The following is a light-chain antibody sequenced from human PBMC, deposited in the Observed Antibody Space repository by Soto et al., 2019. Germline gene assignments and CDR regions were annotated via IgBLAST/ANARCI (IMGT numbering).Light chain of an antibody. Sequence: DIQMTRSPSTRSASVGDTGTSAGRGSQRIGPWLAWYQQKPGKVPKLLIYGASSLEGGVPSRFSGSGSGTDFTLTISSLEPEDFAVYYCQQRSNWPPITFGQGTRLEIK. V-gene: IGKV1-5*01. J-gene: IGKJ5*01. CDR2: GAS. CDR1: QRIGPW. CDR3: QQRSNWPPIT.